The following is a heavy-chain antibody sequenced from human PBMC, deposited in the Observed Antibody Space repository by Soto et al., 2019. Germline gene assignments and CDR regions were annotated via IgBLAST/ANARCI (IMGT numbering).Heavy chain of an antibody. J-gene: IGHJ5*02. CDR1: GGSISSSSYY. V-gene: IGHV4-39*01. Sequence: SETLSLTCTVSGGSISSSSYYWGWIRQPPGKGLEWIGSIYYSGSSYYNPSLKSLVTISVDTSKNQFSLKLSSVTAADTAVYYCARHGGSRKWGYCSGGSCYSNWFDPWGQGTLVTVSS. D-gene: IGHD2-15*01. CDR2: IYYSGSS. CDR3: ARHGGSRKWGYCSGGSCYSNWFDP.